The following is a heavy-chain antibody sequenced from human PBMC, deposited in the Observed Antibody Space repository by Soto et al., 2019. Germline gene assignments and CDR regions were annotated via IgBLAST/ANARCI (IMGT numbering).Heavy chain of an antibody. CDR2: IISGGDT. CDR3: AKGIVEGVSAADY. V-gene: IGHV3-66*01. CDR1: GFIVSTNH. D-gene: IGHD3-22*01. Sequence: EVQLVESGGGLVQPGGSLRLSCAASGFIVSTNHVNWVRQAPGEGLEWVSVIISGGDTFYADSVKGRFTISRDNSKNTVYLQMNSLRAEDTAIYYCAKGIVEGVSAADYWGQGTLVTVSS. J-gene: IGHJ4*02.